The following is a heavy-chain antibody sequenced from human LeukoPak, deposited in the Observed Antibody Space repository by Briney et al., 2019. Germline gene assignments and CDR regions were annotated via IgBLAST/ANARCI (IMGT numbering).Heavy chain of an antibody. CDR3: AALAEVGPTWGVFDY. J-gene: IGHJ4*02. Sequence: GGSLRLSCTASGFTFGTYGMHWVRQAPGKGLEWVSYISSSRRTISYADSVKGRFTISRDNSKNTLYLQMNSLRAEDTAVYYCAALAEVGPTWGVFDYWGQGTLVTVSS. D-gene: IGHD1-26*01. CDR1: GFTFGTYG. CDR2: ISSSRRTI. V-gene: IGHV3-48*01.